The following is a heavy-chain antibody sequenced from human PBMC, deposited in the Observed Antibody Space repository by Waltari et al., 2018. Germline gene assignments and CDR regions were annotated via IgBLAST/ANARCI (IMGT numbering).Heavy chain of an antibody. CDR3: ARGSGWVFDY. V-gene: IGHV3-7*03. Sequence: EVQLVESGGGLVQPGGSLRLSCAASGFTVGNNWMAWVRQAPGKGLEGVAIIKGDGSERHYVDSVKGRFTISRDNPKNSQYLQMNSLRADDTAVYYCARGSGWVFDYWGQGTVVTVSS. D-gene: IGHD6-19*01. CDR2: IKGDGSER. CDR1: GFTVGNNW. J-gene: IGHJ4*02.